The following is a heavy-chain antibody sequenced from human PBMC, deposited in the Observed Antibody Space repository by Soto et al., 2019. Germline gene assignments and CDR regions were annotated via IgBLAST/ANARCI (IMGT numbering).Heavy chain of an antibody. V-gene: IGHV1-18*01. CDR1: GYTFASYA. CDR2: ISAFNGNT. CDR3: ASDAPPADN. J-gene: IGHJ4*02. Sequence: QVQLVQSGAEVKKPGASVKVSCKASGYTFASYAISWVRQAPGQGLEWMGWISAFNGNTNYEQKLQGRVTMPTDTTTRTAYMELRSLRPDDTAVYSSASDAPPADNWGQGTLLTVSS.